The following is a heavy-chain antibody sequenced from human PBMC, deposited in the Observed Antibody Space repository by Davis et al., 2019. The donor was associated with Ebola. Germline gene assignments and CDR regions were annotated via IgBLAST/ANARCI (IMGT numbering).Heavy chain of an antibody. CDR3: ARAGYSSSWYEPFDY. CDR2: IKQDGSEK. CDR1: GFTFSSYW. J-gene: IGHJ4*02. D-gene: IGHD6-13*01. V-gene: IGHV3-7*01. Sequence: GESLKISCAASGFTFSSYWMSWVRQAPGKGLEWVANIKQDGSEKYYVDSVKGRFTISRDNAKNTLYLQMNSLRAEDTAVYYCARAGYSSSWYEPFDYWGQGTLVTVSS.